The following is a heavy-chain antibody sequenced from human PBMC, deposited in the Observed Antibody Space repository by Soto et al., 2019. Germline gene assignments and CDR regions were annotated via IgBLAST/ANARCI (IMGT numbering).Heavy chain of an antibody. Sequence: GGSLRLSCAASGFTFRSFTMNWVRQAPGQGLEWVSTISSNSAYIYYTDALRGRFTISRDNAENSLHLQMNSLRAEDTAVYYCTRELPNCSGGSCYGTVGAFDIWGQGTMVTVSS. CDR2: ISSNSAYI. J-gene: IGHJ3*02. CDR1: GFTFRSFT. D-gene: IGHD2-15*01. V-gene: IGHV3-21*01. CDR3: TRELPNCSGGSCYGTVGAFDI.